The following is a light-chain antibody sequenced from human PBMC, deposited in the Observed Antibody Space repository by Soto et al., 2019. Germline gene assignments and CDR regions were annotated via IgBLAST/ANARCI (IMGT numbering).Light chain of an antibody. CDR2: TAS. CDR1: QGISSN. Sequence: IQLTQSPSSLSAPVGDRVTITCRASQGISSNLAWYQQKPGKAPKLLIYTASTLQSGVPSRFSGSGSGTDFTLTISSLQPEDFATYYCQQLNSDPITFGQGTRLRIK. CDR3: QQLNSDPIT. J-gene: IGKJ5*01. V-gene: IGKV1-9*01.